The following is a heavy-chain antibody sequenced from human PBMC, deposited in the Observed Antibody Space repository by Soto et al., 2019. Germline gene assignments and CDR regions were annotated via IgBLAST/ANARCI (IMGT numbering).Heavy chain of an antibody. CDR3: ARAHHSSRPYYFDY. CDR1: GYTFTAYS. D-gene: IGHD6-19*01. CDR2: INAGDGST. J-gene: IGHJ4*02. Sequence: ASVKVSCKAAGYTFTAYSMHWVRQAPGQSLEWMGWINAGDGSTKYSPKFQARVTITRDTSASTVYLELTSLTSGDRAVYFCARAHHSSRPYYFDYWGQGTQVTVSS. V-gene: IGHV1-3*01.